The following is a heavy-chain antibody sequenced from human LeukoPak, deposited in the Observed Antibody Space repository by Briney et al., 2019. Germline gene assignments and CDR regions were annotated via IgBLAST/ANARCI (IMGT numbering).Heavy chain of an antibody. J-gene: IGHJ6*03. D-gene: IGHD1-26*01. CDR2: ISSSGSTI. V-gene: IGHV3-48*03. CDR1: GFTFSSYE. CDR3: ARRGLLGVGYMDV. Sequence: PGGSLRLSCAASGFTFSSYEMNWVRQAPGKGLEWVSYISSSGSTIYYADSVKGRFAISRDNAKNSLYLQMNSLRAEDTAVYYCARRGLLGVGYMDVWGKGTTVTISS.